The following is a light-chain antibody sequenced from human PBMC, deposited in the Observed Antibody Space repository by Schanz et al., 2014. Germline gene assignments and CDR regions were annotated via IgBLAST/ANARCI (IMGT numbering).Light chain of an antibody. CDR3: QQYISYPYT. Sequence: DIQMTQSPSTLSASVGDRVTITCRASQSISTWLAWYQQKPGKAPKVLIYDASNLESGVPSRFSGSGSGTEFTLTISSLQPDDFATYYCQQYISYPYTFGQGTKLEIK. V-gene: IGKV1-5*01. CDR2: DAS. J-gene: IGKJ2*01. CDR1: QSISTW.